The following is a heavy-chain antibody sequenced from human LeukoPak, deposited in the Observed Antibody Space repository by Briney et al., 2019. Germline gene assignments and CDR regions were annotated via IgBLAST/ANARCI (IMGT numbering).Heavy chain of an antibody. D-gene: IGHD6-19*01. J-gene: IGHJ4*02. CDR2: VSAYNGNT. CDR3: ARGGSSGWYEHFDY. V-gene: IGHV1-18*04. CDR1: GYTFTSYG. Sequence: ASVKVSCKASGYTFTSYGISWVRQAPGQGLEWMGWVSAYNGNTNYAQKLQGRVTMTTDTPTSTAYMELRSLRSDDTAVYYWARGGSSGWYEHFDYWGQGTLVTVSS.